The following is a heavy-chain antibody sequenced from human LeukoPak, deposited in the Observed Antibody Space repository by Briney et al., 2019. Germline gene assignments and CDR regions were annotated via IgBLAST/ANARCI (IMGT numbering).Heavy chain of an antibody. Sequence: GGSLRLSCAASGFTFSSYWMSWVRQAPGKGLEWVANMKQDGSDKYYVDSVKGRFTISRDNAKNSLYLQMNSLRAEDTAVHYCVKVKQQLVRLLGRDTTYYYNYYLDVWGKGTTVTVSS. J-gene: IGHJ6*03. CDR1: GFTFSSYW. V-gene: IGHV3-7*01. D-gene: IGHD6-13*01. CDR3: VKVKQQLVRLLGRDTTYYYNYYLDV. CDR2: MKQDGSDK.